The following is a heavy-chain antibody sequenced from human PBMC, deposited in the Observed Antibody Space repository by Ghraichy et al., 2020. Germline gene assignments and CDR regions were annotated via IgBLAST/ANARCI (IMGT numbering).Heavy chain of an antibody. CDR1: GGSISRYY. D-gene: IGHD6-13*01. CDR3: ARDLSVGSSWLNWFDP. Sequence: SETLSLTCTVSGGSISRYYWSWIRQPPGKGLEWIGYIYYSGSTNYNPSLKSRVTISVDTSKNQFSLKLSSVTAADTVVYYCARDLSVGSSWLNWFDPWGQGTLVTVSS. V-gene: IGHV4-59*01. CDR2: IYYSGST. J-gene: IGHJ5*02.